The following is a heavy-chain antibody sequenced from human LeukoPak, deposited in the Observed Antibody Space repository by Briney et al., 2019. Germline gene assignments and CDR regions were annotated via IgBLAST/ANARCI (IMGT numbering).Heavy chain of an antibody. D-gene: IGHD3-22*01. J-gene: IGHJ4*02. CDR1: EFTYSSCG. CDR2: IWSDGSKK. CDR3: VRVGTDSIGSYPDY. V-gene: IGHV3-33*01. Sequence: PGGSLRLSCTASEFTYSSCGMHWVRQAPGQGLEWVAVIWSDGSKKYHADSVKGRFTISRDNTKNMLYLQMNSLRAEDTAIYYCVRVGTDSIGSYPDYWGLGTLVTVTS.